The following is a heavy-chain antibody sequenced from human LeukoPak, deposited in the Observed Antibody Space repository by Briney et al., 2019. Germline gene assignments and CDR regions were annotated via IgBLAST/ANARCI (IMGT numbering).Heavy chain of an antibody. CDR1: GFTFSRYS. CDR3: ARDDYYGSGSSWSDYYMDV. V-gene: IGHV3-21*06. J-gene: IGHJ6*03. Sequence: GGSLRLSCAASGFTFSRYSMNWVRQAPGKGLEWVSSISSSSSYIYYADSVKGRLTISRDNAKNSLYLQMNSLRAEDTAVYYCARDDYYGSGSSWSDYYMDVWGKGTTVTISS. D-gene: IGHD3-10*01. CDR2: ISSSSSYI.